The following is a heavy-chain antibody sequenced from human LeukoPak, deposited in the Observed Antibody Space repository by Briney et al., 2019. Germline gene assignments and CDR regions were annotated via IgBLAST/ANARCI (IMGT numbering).Heavy chain of an antibody. Sequence: PEGSLRLSCAASGFTFSSYAMHWVRQAPGKGLEYVSAISSNGGSTYYANSVKGRFTISRDNSKNTLYLQMGSLRAEDMAVYYCARDLARGPWGQGTLVTVSS. J-gene: IGHJ5*02. CDR3: ARDLARGP. V-gene: IGHV3-64*01. CDR2: ISSNGGST. CDR1: GFTFSSYA.